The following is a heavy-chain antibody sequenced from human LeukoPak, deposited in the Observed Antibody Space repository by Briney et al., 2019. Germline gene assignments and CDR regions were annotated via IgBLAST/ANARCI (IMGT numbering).Heavy chain of an antibody. V-gene: IGHV3-74*01. CDR2: INSDGTIT. CDR3: ARGGRGSAAVVAPRSFDI. CDR1: GFTFTSYW. J-gene: IGHJ3*02. Sequence: GGSLRLSCAASGFTFTSYWMHWVRQAPGKGLVWLSRINSDGTITSYADSLEGRFTISRDNAKNTVYLQMNSLRAEDSALYYCARGGRGSAAVVAPRSFDIWGQGTMVTVSS. D-gene: IGHD3-22*01.